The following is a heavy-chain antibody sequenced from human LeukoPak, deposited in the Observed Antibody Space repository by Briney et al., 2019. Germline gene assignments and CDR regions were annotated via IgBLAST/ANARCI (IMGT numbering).Heavy chain of an antibody. V-gene: IGHV4-59*01. CDR1: GDSISSYY. D-gene: IGHD6-13*01. CDR2: IYYSGST. CDR3: ARVSSSWYYFDY. Sequence: PSETLSLTCTVSGDSISSYYWSWLRQPPGKGLEWIGYIYYSGSTNYNPSLKSRVTISVDTSKNQFSLKLSSVTAADTAVYYCARVSSSWYYFDYWGQGTLVTVSS. J-gene: IGHJ4*02.